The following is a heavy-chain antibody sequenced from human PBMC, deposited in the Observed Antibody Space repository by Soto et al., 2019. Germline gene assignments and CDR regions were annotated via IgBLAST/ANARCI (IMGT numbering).Heavy chain of an antibody. V-gene: IGHV1-8*01. CDR1: ADTFSSYD. CDR3: ARMVNSGASHYSGQNYYYYGMDV. J-gene: IGHJ6*02. Sequence: GASVKVSCKASADTFSSYDINWVRQATGQGLEWMGWMNPNSGNTGYAQKFQGRVTMTGNTAIITAYMELSSLRSEDTAVYYCARMVNSGASHYSGQNYYYYGMDVWGQGTTVTVSS. D-gene: IGHD1-26*01. CDR2: MNPNSGNT.